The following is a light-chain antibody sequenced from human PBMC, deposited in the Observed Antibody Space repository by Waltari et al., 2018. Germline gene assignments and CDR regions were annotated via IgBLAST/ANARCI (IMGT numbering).Light chain of an antibody. CDR2: DVS. J-gene: IGLJ2*01. V-gene: IGLV2-14*01. CDR1: RRDVGGYNY. CDR3: RSHTTTSALV. Sequence: QSALTQPASVSGSPVQSITISCPGTRRDVGGYNYVSWYQQYSGKAPKLMISDVSNRRARGSNRFAGSKSGNTASLTISALQAEDEAEYYCRSHTTTSALVFGGGTKLTVL.